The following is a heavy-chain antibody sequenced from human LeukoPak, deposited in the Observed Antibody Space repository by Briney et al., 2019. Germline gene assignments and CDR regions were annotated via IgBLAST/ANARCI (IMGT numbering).Heavy chain of an antibody. D-gene: IGHD5-18*01. CDR1: GGSIISSSYY. CDR3: ARRWYSYGHQTFDY. J-gene: IGHJ4*02. CDR2: IYYSGST. Sequence: PSETLSLTCTVSGGSIISSSYYWGWIRQPPGKGLEWIGSIYYSGSTYYNPSLQSRVTISVDTSKNQFSLKLSSVTAADTAVYYCARRWYSYGHQTFDYWGQGTLVTVSS. V-gene: IGHV4-39*01.